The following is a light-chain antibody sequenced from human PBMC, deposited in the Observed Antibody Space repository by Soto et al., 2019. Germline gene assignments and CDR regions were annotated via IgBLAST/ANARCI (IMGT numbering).Light chain of an antibody. CDR2: DVS. J-gene: IGLJ1*01. V-gene: IGLV2-14*01. Sequence: QSVLTQPASVSVSPGQSITISCAGTSSDVGAYTYVSWYQQHPGKAPNLMIYDVSNRPSGGSNRFSGSKSGNTASLTISGLQAEDEADYYCTSYTSSSTPYVFGGGTKVTVL. CDR3: TSYTSSSTPYV. CDR1: SSDVGAYTY.